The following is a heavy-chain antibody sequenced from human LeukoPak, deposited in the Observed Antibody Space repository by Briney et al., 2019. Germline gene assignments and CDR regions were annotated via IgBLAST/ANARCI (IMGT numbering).Heavy chain of an antibody. D-gene: IGHD3-10*01. CDR1: GFTFSRYA. CDR3: VKDGSGSYYTYYFDY. Sequence: GGSLRLSCSASGFTFSRYAMHWVRQAPGKGLEYVSAISSNGGSTYYADSVKGRFTISRDNSKNTLYLQMSSLRTEDTTVYYCVKDGSGSYYTYYFDYWGQGTPVTVSS. V-gene: IGHV3-64D*06. CDR2: ISSNGGST. J-gene: IGHJ4*02.